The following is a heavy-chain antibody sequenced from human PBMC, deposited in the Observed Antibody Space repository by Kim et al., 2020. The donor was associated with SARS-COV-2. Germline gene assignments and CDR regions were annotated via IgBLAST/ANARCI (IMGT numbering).Heavy chain of an antibody. V-gene: IGHV5-51*01. D-gene: IGHD3-3*01. CDR3: ARLRRITIFGAPMDV. Sequence: PSFQGQVTISADKSISTAYLQWSSLKASDTAMYYCARLRRITIFGAPMDVWGQGTTVTVSS. J-gene: IGHJ6*02.